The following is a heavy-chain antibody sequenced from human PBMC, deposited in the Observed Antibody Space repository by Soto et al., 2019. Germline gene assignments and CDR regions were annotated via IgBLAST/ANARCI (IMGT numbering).Heavy chain of an antibody. Sequence: GESLKISCRGSGYSFTSYWIGWVRQMPGKGLEWMGIIYPDDSDTRYSPSFQGQVTISADKSISTAYLQWSSLKASDSAMYYCARSRNYDFWSGYYAPAPNWFDPWGQGTLVTVSS. V-gene: IGHV5-51*01. D-gene: IGHD3-3*01. CDR2: IYPDDSDT. J-gene: IGHJ5*02. CDR1: GYSFTSYW. CDR3: ARSRNYDFWSGYYAPAPNWFDP.